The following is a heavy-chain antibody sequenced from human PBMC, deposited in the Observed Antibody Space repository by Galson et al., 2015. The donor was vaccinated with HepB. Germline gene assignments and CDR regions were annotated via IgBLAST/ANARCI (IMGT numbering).Heavy chain of an antibody. CDR1: GGSFSGYY. CDR2: INHSGST. CDR3: ARGASTPYCSSTSCYLWFDP. J-gene: IGHJ5*02. Sequence: DTLSLPCAVYGGSFSGYYWSWIRQSPGKGLEWIGEINHSGSTNYNPSLKSRVTISVDTSKNQFSLKLNSVTAADAAVYYCARGASTPYCSSTSCYLWFDPWGQGTLVTVSS. V-gene: IGHV4-34*01. D-gene: IGHD2-2*01.